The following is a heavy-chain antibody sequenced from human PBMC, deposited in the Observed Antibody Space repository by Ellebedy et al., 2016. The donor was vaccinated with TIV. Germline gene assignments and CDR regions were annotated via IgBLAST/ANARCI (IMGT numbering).Heavy chain of an antibody. Sequence: GESLKISCAASGFTFSSYAMHWVRQAPGKGLEWVALISHDGSHKYYADSMKGRFTISRDNPQSTLYLHMNSLRPEDTAVYSCARGSRGASYHGEFDYWGQGTLVTVSS. J-gene: IGHJ4*02. V-gene: IGHV3-30*14. CDR3: ARGSRGASYHGEFDY. D-gene: IGHD3-10*01. CDR2: ISHDGSHK. CDR1: GFTFSSYA.